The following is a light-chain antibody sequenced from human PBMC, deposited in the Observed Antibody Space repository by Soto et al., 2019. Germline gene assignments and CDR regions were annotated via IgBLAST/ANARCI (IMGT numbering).Light chain of an antibody. CDR3: QQRSDCPST. V-gene: IGKV3-11*01. Sequence: EIVLTQSPATLSLSPGERATLSCRASQSVSSYLAWYQQKPGQAPRLLIYHASNRATGIPARFSGSGSGTDFTLTISSLEPEDFAVDYCQQRSDCPSTFGGGTKVQIK. J-gene: IGKJ4*01. CDR1: QSVSSY. CDR2: HAS.